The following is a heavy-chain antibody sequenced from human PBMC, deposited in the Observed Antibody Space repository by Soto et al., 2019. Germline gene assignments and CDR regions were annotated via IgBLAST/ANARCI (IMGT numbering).Heavy chain of an antibody. CDR3: AKADILTGYYPL. CDR1: GFTFSSYA. CDR2: ISVSGVST. V-gene: IGHV3-23*01. D-gene: IGHD3-9*01. Sequence: LRLSCAASGFTFSSYAMSWVRQAPGKGLEWVSGISVSGVSTHYADSVKGRFTISRDNSKNTLYLQMNSLRDEDTAVYHCAKADILTGYYPLWGQGTRVTVSS. J-gene: IGHJ4*02.